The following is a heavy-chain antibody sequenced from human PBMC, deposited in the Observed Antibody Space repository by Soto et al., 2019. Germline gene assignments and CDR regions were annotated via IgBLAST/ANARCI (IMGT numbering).Heavy chain of an antibody. CDR2: INHIGIT. Sequence: QVQLQQWGAGLLKPSETLSLTCAVYGGSFINHYWSWIRQPPGKGLEWIGEINHIGITNYNPSLMSRVTLSVDTFKKQFSLKLSSVAAADTAVYYCARGDILIGSRNWFDPWGQGTLVTVSS. D-gene: IGHD3-9*01. V-gene: IGHV4-34*01. CDR3: ARGDILIGSRNWFDP. CDR1: GGSFINHY. J-gene: IGHJ5*02.